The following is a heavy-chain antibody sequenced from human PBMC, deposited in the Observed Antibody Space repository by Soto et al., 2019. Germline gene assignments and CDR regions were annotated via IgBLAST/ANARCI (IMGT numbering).Heavy chain of an antibody. CDR2: IWYDGSNK. V-gene: IGHV3-33*01. D-gene: IGHD3-3*01. CDR3: ARDSGITIFGVPTRFDP. CDR1: GFTFSSYG. Sequence: GGSLRLSCAASGFTFSSYGMHWVRQAPGKGLEWVAVIWYDGSNKYYADSVKGRFTISRDNSKNTLYLQMNSLRAEDTAVYYCARDSGITIFGVPTRFDPWGQGTLVTVSS. J-gene: IGHJ5*02.